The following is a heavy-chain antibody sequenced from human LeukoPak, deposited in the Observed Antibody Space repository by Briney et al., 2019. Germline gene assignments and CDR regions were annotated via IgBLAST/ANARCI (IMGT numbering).Heavy chain of an antibody. CDR2: ISSSSSYI. D-gene: IGHD4-17*01. CDR1: GFTFSSYT. CDR3: ARDRRTMTTCDY. Sequence: GGSLRLSCAASGFTFSSYTMNWVRQAPGKGLEWVSSISSSSSYIYYADSVKGRFTISRDSAKNSLYLQMNSLRAEDTAVYYCARDRRTMTTCDYWGQGSLVTVSS. V-gene: IGHV3-21*01. J-gene: IGHJ4*02.